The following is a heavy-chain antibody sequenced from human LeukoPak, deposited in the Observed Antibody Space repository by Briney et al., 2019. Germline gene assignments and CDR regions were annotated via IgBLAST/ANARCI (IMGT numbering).Heavy chain of an antibody. CDR3: ARDRGSDAFDI. V-gene: IGHV3-74*01. J-gene: IGHJ3*02. CDR2: INSDGSST. D-gene: IGHD3-10*01. Sequence: GGSLRLSCAASGFTFSSYWMHWVRQAPGKGLVWVSRINSDGSSTSYADSVKGRFTISRDNAKNTLYLQVNSLRAEDTAVYYCARDRGSDAFDIWGQGTMVTVSS. CDR1: GFTFSSYW.